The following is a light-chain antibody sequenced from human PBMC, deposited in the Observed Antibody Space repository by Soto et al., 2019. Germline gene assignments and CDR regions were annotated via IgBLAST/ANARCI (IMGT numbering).Light chain of an antibody. CDR2: GAF. CDR3: QQQNNWPPP. CDR1: QSVSSN. J-gene: IGKJ5*01. V-gene: IGKV3-15*01. Sequence: IVWTRAPVSLSVSPGGSVTLSCRASQSVSSNLAWYQQKPGQAPSLLIYGAFTRSTGIPARFSGSGSGTEFTLTISSLQSEDRPAYYCQQQNNWPPPFAQGTRLEIK.